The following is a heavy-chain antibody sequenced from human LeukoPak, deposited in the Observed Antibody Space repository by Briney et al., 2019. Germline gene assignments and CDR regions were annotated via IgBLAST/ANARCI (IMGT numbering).Heavy chain of an antibody. CDR3: ARDHEASTVIDY. V-gene: IGHV1-2*02. CDR2: INPNSGGT. J-gene: IGHJ4*02. D-gene: IGHD4-17*01. CDR1: GYTFTGYY. Sequence: GASVKVSSTASGYTFTGYYMHSVRQAPGQGLAWMGWINPNSGGTNYAQKFQGRVTMTRETSISTAYMELSRLRSDDTAVYYCARDHEASTVIDYWGQGTLVTVSS.